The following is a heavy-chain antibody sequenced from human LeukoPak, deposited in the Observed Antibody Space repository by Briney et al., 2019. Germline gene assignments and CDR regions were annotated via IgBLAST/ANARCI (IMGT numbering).Heavy chain of an antibody. CDR2: ISSSSSNI. D-gene: IGHD1-1*01. CDR3: ARCTTGRTFGSLREIKRSREIDY. V-gene: IGHV3-21*01. J-gene: IGHJ4*02. Sequence: GGSLRLSCAASGFTFSSYSMNWVRQAPGKGLEWVSSISSSSSNIYYADSVKGRFTISRDNAKDSLYLQMNSLRVEDTAVYYCARCTTGRTFGSLREIKRSREIDYWGQGTLVTVSS. CDR1: GFTFSSYS.